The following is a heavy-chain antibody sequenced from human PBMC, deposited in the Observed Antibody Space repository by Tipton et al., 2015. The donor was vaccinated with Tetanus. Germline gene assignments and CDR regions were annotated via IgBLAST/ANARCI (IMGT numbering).Heavy chain of an antibody. D-gene: IGHD4-17*01. CDR1: GFTFSSYA. J-gene: IGHJ3*01. CDR2: ISSSGVYT. CDR3: ARHYGDYGGAFDL. V-gene: IGHV3-23*01. Sequence: SLRLSCAASGFTFSSYAMSWVRQAPGKGLEWLSGISSSGVYTFYADSLKGRFTTSRDNSKNTLYLQMSSLRAEDTAGYYCARHYGDYGGAFDLWGQGTMVTVSS.